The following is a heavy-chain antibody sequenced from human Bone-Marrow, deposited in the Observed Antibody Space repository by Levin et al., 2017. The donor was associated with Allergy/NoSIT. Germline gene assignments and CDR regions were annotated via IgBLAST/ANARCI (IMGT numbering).Heavy chain of an antibody. V-gene: IGHV3-48*03. J-gene: IGHJ6*02. CDR1: GFPFRSYE. CDR3: ARDVLLWFGELLDYYGMDV. D-gene: IGHD3-10*01. CDR2: ISSSGSTI. Sequence: LSLTCAASGFPFRSYEMNWVRPAPGKGLEWVSYISSSGSTIYYADSVKGRFTISRDNAKNSLYLQMNSLRAEDTAVYYCARDVLLWFGELLDYYGMDVWGQGTTVTVSS.